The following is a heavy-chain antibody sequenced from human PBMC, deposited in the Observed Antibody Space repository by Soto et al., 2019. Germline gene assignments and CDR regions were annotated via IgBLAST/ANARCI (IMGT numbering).Heavy chain of an antibody. D-gene: IGHD5-18*01. V-gene: IGHV1-69*13. CDR1: GGSFTYT. CDR2: IIPIFGTT. Sequence: SVKVSCKASGGSFTYTLSWVRQAPGQGLEWMGGIIPIFGTTNYAQKFQGRVTITADESTKTAYMELRTLRSEDTAVYYCARLHSHGTYGMDVWGQGTTVTVSS. CDR3: ARLHSHGTYGMDV. J-gene: IGHJ6*02.